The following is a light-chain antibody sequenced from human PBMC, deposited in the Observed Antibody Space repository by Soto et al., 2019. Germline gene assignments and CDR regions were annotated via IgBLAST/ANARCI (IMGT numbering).Light chain of an antibody. CDR3: QRYYGTPLT. V-gene: IGKV4-1*01. CDR1: HSVLFGSNNY. Sequence: DFVMTQSPDSLAVSLGERATINCKSSHSVLFGSNNYLAWYQQKPGQPPKLLINWASTRESGVPDRFSGSGSGTDFTLTISSLQADDVAVYYCQRYYGTPLTFGGGTKVEFK. CDR2: WAS. J-gene: IGKJ4*01.